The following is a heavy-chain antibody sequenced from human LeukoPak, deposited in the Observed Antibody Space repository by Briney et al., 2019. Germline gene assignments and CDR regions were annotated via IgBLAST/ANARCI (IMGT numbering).Heavy chain of an antibody. CDR2: ISESGHNT. V-gene: IGHV3-23*01. CDR1: GFTFQSYA. Sequence: PGGSLRLSCAASGFTFQSYAMNWVRQAPGKGLEWVSSISESGHNTDYADSVKGRFTISRDNSRNTLYLQMNSLKAEDTAVYYCAKQFGDCWGQGTLLTVSS. J-gene: IGHJ4*02. D-gene: IGHD3-10*01. CDR3: AKQFGDC.